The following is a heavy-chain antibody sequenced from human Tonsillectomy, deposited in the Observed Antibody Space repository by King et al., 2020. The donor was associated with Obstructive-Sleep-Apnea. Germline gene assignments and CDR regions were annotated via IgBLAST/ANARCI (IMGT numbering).Heavy chain of an antibody. J-gene: IGHJ4*02. CDR2: IYPGDSDT. CDR1: GYSFTSYW. D-gene: IGHD3-22*01. Sequence: VQLVQSGAEVKKPGESLKISCKGSGYSFTSYWIGWVRQMPGKGLEWMGIIYPGDSDTRYSPSFQGQVTISADKSISTAYLQWSSLKASDTAMYYRARHASYDSSGYYYRYFDYWGQGTLVTVSS. V-gene: IGHV5-51*01. CDR3: ARHASYDSSGYYYRYFDY.